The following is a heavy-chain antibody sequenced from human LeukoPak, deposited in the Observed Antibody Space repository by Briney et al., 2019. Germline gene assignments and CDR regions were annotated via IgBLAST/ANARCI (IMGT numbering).Heavy chain of an antibody. CDR3: SRVSSGTWTAINI. D-gene: IGHD2-21*02. CDR2: ISSSGSTI. CDR1: GYTFSDYY. Sequence: GASLRLSCAASGYTFSDYYMSWIRQAPGKGLEWVSYISSSGSTIYYADSVKGRFTISRDNAKNSLYLQMNSLRAEDTAVYYCSRVSSGTWTAINIWGQGTLVTVSS. V-gene: IGHV3-11*04. J-gene: IGHJ4*01.